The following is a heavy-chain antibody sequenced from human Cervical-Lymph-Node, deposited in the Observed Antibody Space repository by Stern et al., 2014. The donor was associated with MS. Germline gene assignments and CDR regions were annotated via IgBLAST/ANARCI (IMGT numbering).Heavy chain of an antibody. J-gene: IGHJ4*02. D-gene: IGHD6-13*01. Sequence: EVQLVESGGGLVQPGGSLRLSCVVSGTPFSAYWMNWVRQAPGKGLEWVATIKQDGSEKYYVDSVKGRFTISRDNPNYSLFLQMNSLRVEDTAVYYCARAWAGPAAGTSDNWGQGTLVTVSS. CDR3: ARAWAGPAAGTSDN. CDR1: GTPFSAYW. V-gene: IGHV3-7*01. CDR2: IKQDGSEK.